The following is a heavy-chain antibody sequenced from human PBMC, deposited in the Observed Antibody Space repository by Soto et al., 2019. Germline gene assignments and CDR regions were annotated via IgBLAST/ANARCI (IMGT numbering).Heavy chain of an antibody. J-gene: IGHJ4*02. D-gene: IGHD6-13*01. CDR2: IYHSGST. CDR3: ARGPRQLGRYYFDY. CDR1: GYSISSGYY. V-gene: IGHV4-38-2*01. Sequence: SETLSLTCAVSGYSISSGYYWGWIRQPPGKGLEWIGSIYHSGSTYYNPSLKSRVTISVDTSKNQFSLKLSSVTAADTAVYYCARGPRQLGRYYFDYWGQGTLVTVSS.